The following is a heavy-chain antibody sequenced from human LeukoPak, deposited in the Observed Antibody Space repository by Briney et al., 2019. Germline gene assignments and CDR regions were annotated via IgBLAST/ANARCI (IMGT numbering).Heavy chain of an antibody. Sequence: PGGSLRLSCAASGFTFSSYSMNWVRQAPGKGLEWVSSISSSSSYIYYADSVKGRFTISRDNSKNTLYLQMNSLRAEDTAVYYCARDSRYYYDSSGPIDYWGQGTLVTVSS. D-gene: IGHD3-22*01. CDR3: ARDSRYYYDSSGPIDY. J-gene: IGHJ4*02. CDR1: GFTFSSYS. CDR2: ISSSSSYI. V-gene: IGHV3-21*01.